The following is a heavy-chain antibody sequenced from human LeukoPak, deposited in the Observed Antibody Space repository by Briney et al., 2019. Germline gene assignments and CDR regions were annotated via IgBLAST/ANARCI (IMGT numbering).Heavy chain of an antibody. CDR3: ARHVDGFNNIDAFDI. Sequence: SETLSLTCSVSGGSISTHYWSWIRQPPGKELEWIGYIYYGGSTNYNPSLKSRVTISVDTSKNQFSLKLRSVTAADTAVYHCARHVDGFNNIDAFDIWGQGTMVTVSS. CDR1: GGSISTHY. CDR2: IYYGGST. V-gene: IGHV4-59*08. J-gene: IGHJ3*02. D-gene: IGHD1-14*01.